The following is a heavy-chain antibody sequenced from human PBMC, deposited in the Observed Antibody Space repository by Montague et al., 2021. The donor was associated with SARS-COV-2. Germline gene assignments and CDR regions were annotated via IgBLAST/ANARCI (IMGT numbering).Heavy chain of an antibody. CDR3: ARETMTADDFDI. CDR1: GASVGSSG. D-gene: IGHD1-14*01. J-gene: IGHJ3*02. Sequence: SETLSLTCTVSGASVGSSGWGWIRQSPGKGLEWIGYFYSVGSTDYNPSLKSRATISRDTSKNQFSLKVRSVTAADTAVYYCARETMTADDFDIWGQGTMVTVSS. V-gene: IGHV4-59*02. CDR2: FYSVGST.